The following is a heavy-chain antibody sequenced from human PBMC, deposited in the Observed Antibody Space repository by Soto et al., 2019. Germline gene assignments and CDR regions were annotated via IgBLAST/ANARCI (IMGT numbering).Heavy chain of an antibody. V-gene: IGHV3-23*01. J-gene: IGHJ5*02. Sequence: PGGSLRLSCAASGFAFSNYAMTWVRQAPGKGLEWVSSISSTGDKTYYADSVKGRFTISRDKSKNTLYLQMNSLRVEDTAVYYCAYYYDSSGYWPYNWFDPWGQGTLVTVSS. CDR1: GFAFSNYA. D-gene: IGHD3-22*01. CDR2: ISSTGDKT. CDR3: AYYYDSSGYWPYNWFDP.